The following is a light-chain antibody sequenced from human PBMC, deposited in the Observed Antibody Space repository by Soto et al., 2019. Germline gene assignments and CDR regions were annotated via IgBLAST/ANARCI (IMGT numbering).Light chain of an antibody. J-gene: IGLJ2*01. CDR3: SSYTTFFTVL. CDR2: AVN. CDR1: SSDVGAYNY. V-gene: IGLV2-8*01. Sequence: QSALTQPPSASGSPGQSVTISCTGTSSDVGAYNYVSWYQQEPGKAPKLMIYAVNKRPSGVPDRFSGSKSGNTASLTVSGLRAADEADYFCSSYTTFFTVLFGGGTKLTVL.